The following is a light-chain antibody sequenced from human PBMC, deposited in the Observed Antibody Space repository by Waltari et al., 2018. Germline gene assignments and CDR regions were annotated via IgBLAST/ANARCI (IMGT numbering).Light chain of an antibody. CDR3: QHRDHWPPDAT. CDR1: RSVSSTY. J-gene: IGKJ3*01. CDR2: ATS. Sequence: EIVLTQSPGTLSLSPGERATLSCRASRSVSSTYLALYQQKPGQAPRLLIYATSSRATGIPARFSGSGSGTDFTLTISSLEPEDFAVYYCQHRDHWPPDATFGPGTKVDI. V-gene: IGKV3D-20*02.